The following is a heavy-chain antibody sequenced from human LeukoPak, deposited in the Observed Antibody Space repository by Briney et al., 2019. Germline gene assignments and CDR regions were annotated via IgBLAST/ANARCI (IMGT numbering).Heavy chain of an antibody. CDR1: GFTFDDHG. CDR2: INWNGGDT. V-gene: IGHV3-20*04. J-gene: IGHJ2*01. D-gene: IGHD6-19*01. CDR3: ARAGITLAGPYWCFDL. Sequence: GGSLRLSCAASGFTFDDHGMSWVRQAPGKGLEWVSSINWNGGDTHYTDSVKGRFTISRDNAKNSLYLQMSSLRDEDTAVYYCARAGITLAGPYWCFDLWGRGTLVTVSS.